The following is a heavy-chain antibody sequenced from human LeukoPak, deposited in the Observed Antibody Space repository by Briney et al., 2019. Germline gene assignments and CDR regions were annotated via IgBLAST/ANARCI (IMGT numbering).Heavy chain of an antibody. D-gene: IGHD5-18*01. J-gene: IGHJ4*02. CDR3: VSPRGFSYGYFDY. V-gene: IGHV4-39*01. Sequence: SETLSLTCTVSGGSISSSSAYWGWIRQPPGKGLEWIRSIYYSKNTYYTPSLKSRVTISADTSKNQFSLTLGSVSATDTAVYYCVSPRGFSYGYFDYSGQGTLVTVSS. CDR2: IYYSKNT. CDR1: GGSISSSSAY.